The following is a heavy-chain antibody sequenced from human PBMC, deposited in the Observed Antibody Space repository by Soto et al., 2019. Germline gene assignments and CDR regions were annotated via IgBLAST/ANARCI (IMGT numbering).Heavy chain of an antibody. CDR2: IIPFFRSA. J-gene: IGHJ6*02. V-gene: IGHV1-69*06. CDR1: GGSFSNSA. Sequence: QVQLVQSGAEVKKPASSVTVSCTASGGSFSNSAISWVRQAPGQGLEWMGSIIPFFRSASYAQKFQGRGTITSDTSTSIAYMEVNSLTSEDTAVYYCSRPDCSNGMCHHNRYGMDVWGQGTTVTVSS. CDR3: SRPDCSNGMCHHNRYGMDV. D-gene: IGHD2-8*01.